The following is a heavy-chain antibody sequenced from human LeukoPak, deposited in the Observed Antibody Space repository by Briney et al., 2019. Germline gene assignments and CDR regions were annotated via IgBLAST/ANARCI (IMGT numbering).Heavy chain of an antibody. J-gene: IGHJ4*02. CDR1: GFTFSDYY. Sequence: GGSLRLSCAASGFTFSDYYMGWIRQAPGKGLEWVSYISSSGSTIYYADSVKGRFTISRDNAKNSLYLQMNSLRAEDTAVYYCARDGIAARNSMYYFDYWGQGTLVTVSS. CDR2: ISSSGSTI. D-gene: IGHD6-6*01. V-gene: IGHV3-11*01. CDR3: ARDGIAARNSMYYFDY.